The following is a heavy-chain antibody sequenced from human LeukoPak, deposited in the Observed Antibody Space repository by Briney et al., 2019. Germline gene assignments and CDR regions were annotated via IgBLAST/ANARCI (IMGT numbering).Heavy chain of an antibody. CDR2: IYYSGST. J-gene: IGHJ5*02. V-gene: IGHV4-30-4*08. Sequence: PSQTLSLTCTVSGGSISSGGYYWSWIRQHPGKGLEWIGYIYYSGSTYYNPSLKSRVTISVDTSKNQFSLKLSSVTAADTAVYYCARAVAGTNWFDPWGQGTLVTVSS. D-gene: IGHD6-19*01. CDR3: ARAVAGTNWFDP. CDR1: GGSISSGGYY.